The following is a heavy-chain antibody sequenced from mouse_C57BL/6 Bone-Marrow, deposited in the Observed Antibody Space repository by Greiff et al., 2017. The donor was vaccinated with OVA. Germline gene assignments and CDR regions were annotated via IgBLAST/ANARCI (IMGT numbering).Heavy chain of an antibody. D-gene: IGHD4-1*01. Sequence: QVQLKESGPGLVQPSQSLSITCTVSGFSLTSYGVHWVRQSPGTGLEWLGVIWSGGSTDYNAAFISRLSISKDNSKSQVFFKMNSLQADDTAIYYCARRGLGRDPLYAMDYWGQGTSVTVSA. CDR1: GFSLTSYG. J-gene: IGHJ4*01. CDR2: IWSGGST. CDR3: ARRGLGRDPLYAMDY. V-gene: IGHV2-2*01.